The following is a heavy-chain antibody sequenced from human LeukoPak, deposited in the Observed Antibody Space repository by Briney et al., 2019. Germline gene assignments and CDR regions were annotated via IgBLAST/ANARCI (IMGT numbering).Heavy chain of an antibody. J-gene: IGHJ4*02. V-gene: IGHV3-23*01. CDR2: ISGSGGST. CDR3: AKVPGSGWPLGVFDY. Sequence: PGGSLRPSCAASGFTFSSYAMSWFRQAPGRGLEWVSAISGSGGSTYYAASVQGRFTISRDNSKNTLYLQMSSLRAEDTAVYYCAKVPGSGWPLGVFDYWGQGTLVTVSS. D-gene: IGHD6-19*01. CDR1: GFTFSSYA.